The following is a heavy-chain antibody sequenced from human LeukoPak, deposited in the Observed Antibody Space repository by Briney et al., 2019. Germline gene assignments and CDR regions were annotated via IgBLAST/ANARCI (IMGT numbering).Heavy chain of an antibody. V-gene: IGHV4-39*01. Sequence: SETLSLTCTVSGGSISISYYWDWIRQSPGKGLEWIGSIYYSGSTYYNPSLKSRVTISVDTSKNQFSLKLSSVTAADTAVYYCAIAADVANWFDPWGQGTPVTVSS. CDR2: IYYSGST. J-gene: IGHJ5*02. D-gene: IGHD6-13*01. CDR1: GGSISISYY. CDR3: AIAADVANWFDP.